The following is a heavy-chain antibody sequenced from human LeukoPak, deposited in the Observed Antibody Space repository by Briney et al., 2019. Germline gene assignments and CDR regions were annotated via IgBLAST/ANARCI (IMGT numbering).Heavy chain of an antibody. CDR2: TYYRSKWYN. J-gene: IGHJ4*02. V-gene: IGHV6-1*01. D-gene: IGHD3-22*01. CDR3: AREYYYDSSGYYYFDY. CDR1: GDSVSSNSAG. Sequence: SQTLSLTCAISGDSVSSNSAGWSWIRQSPSRGLEWLGRTYYRSKWYNDYAVSVKSRIIINPDTSKNQFSLQLNSVTPEDTAVYYCAREYYYDSSGYYYFDYWGQGTLVTVSS.